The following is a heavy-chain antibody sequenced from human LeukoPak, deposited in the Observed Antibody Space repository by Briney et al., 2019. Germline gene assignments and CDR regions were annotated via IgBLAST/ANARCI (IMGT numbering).Heavy chain of an antibody. D-gene: IGHD1-26*01. J-gene: IGHJ4*02. CDR1: GYGSTSYW. V-gene: IGHV5-51*01. CDR2: IYPGDSDT. CDR3: ARLMSSGSYFGGSFY. Sequence: GGSLKMSSKGSGYGSTSYWLGWVRHMPGKGLESLVLIYPGDSDTRYRPSFQGQVTISADKSISTAYLQWSNLKASDTAMYYCARLMSSGSYFGGSFYWGQGTLVTVSS.